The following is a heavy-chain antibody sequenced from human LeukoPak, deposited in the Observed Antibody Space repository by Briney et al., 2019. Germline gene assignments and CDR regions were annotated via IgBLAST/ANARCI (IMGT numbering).Heavy chain of an antibody. Sequence: GGSLRLSCVASGFNVSSDYMSGVRQAPGKGLEGVSVIYSGGITCYADSVKGRFTISRDNSKNTLYLQMNSLRAEDTAVYFCARERSGYRYGYFDYWGQGTLVTVSS. CDR2: IYSGGIT. CDR3: ARERSGYRYGYFDY. J-gene: IGHJ4*02. V-gene: IGHV3-66*01. CDR1: GFNVSSDY. D-gene: IGHD5-18*01.